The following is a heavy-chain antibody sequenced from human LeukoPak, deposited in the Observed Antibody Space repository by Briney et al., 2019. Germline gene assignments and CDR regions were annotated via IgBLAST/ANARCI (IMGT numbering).Heavy chain of an antibody. D-gene: IGHD3-10*01. Sequence: SVKVSCKASGGTFSSSAISWVRQAPGQGLEWMGGIIPTFGTANYAQKFQGRVTITADESTSTAYMELSSLRSEDTAVYYCARDTITMVRGKSARSSPAFDIWGQGTMVTVSS. J-gene: IGHJ3*02. V-gene: IGHV1-69*13. CDR1: GGTFSSSA. CDR3: ARDTITMVRGKSARSSPAFDI. CDR2: IIPTFGTA.